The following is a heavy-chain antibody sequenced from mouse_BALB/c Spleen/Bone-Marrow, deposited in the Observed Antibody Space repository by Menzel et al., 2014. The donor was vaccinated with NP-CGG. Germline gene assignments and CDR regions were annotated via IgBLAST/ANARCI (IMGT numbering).Heavy chain of an antibody. J-gene: IGHJ3*01. V-gene: IGHV14-3*02. CDR2: IDPANGNT. D-gene: IGHD1-1*01. CDR3: ASYYYGSSLFAY. Sequence: VQLQQSGAELVKPGASVKLSCTASGFNIKDTYMHWVQQRPEQGLEWIGRIDPANGNTKNDPKFQDKANITADTSSNTAYLQLSSLTTEDTAVYYCASYYYGSSLFAYWGQGTLVTVSA. CDR1: GFNIKDTY.